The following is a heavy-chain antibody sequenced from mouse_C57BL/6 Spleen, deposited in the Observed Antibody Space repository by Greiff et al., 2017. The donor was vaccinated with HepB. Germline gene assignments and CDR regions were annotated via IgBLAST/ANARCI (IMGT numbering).Heavy chain of an antibody. V-gene: IGHV1-39*01. D-gene: IGHD2-4*01. CDR1: GYSFTDYN. Sequence: VQLQQSGPELVKPGASVKISCKASGYSFTDYNMNWVKQSNGKSLEWIGVINPNYGTTSYNQKFKGKATLTVDQSSSTAYMQLNSLTSEYSAVYYCARSIYYDYDGNYYAMDYWGQGTSVTVSS. J-gene: IGHJ4*01. CDR3: ARSIYYDYDGNYYAMDY. CDR2: INPNYGTT.